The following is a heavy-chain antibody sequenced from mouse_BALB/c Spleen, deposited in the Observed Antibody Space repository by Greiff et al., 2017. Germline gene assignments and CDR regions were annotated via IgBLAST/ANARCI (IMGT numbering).Heavy chain of an antibody. Sequence: EVKLQQSGAELVRPGALVKLSCKASGFNIKDYYMHWVKQRPEQGLEWIGWIDPENGNTIYDPKFQGKASITADTSSNTAYLQLSSLTSEDTDVYYCAYYYGSTMDYWGQGTSVTVSS. J-gene: IGHJ4*01. V-gene: IGHV14-1*02. CDR3: AYYYGSTMDY. D-gene: IGHD1-1*01. CDR1: GFNIKDYY. CDR2: IDPENGNT.